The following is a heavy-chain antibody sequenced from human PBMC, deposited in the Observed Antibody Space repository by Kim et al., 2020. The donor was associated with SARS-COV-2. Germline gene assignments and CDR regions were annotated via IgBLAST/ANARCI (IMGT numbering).Heavy chain of an antibody. J-gene: IGHJ4*02. Sequence: SETLSLTCAVYGGSFSGYYWSWIRQPPGKGLEWIGEINHSGSTNYNPSLKSRVTISVDTSKNQFSLKLSSVTAADTAVYYCARGSKGASYYDSSGYYGYWGQGTLVTVSS. CDR2: INHSGST. CDR1: GGSFSGYY. CDR3: ARGSKGASYYDSSGYYGY. D-gene: IGHD3-22*01. V-gene: IGHV4-34*01.